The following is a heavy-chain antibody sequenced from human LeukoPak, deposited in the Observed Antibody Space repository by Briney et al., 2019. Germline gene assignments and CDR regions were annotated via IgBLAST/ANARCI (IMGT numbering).Heavy chain of an antibody. J-gene: IGHJ4*02. CDR1: GFTFSSYT. Sequence: GGSLRLSCAASGFTFSSYTMNWIRQAPGKGQEWVSSISSRSNYIYYVDSVKGRLTISRDNAKNSLYLQMNSLRAEDTAVYYCARGCAHGCGSYYDLDYWGQGTLVTVSS. D-gene: IGHD1-26*01. CDR3: ARGCAHGCGSYYDLDY. CDR2: ISSRSNYI. V-gene: IGHV3-21*01.